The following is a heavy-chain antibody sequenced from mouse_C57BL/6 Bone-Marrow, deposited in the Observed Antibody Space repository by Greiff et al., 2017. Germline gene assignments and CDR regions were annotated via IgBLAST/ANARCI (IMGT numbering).Heavy chain of an antibody. V-gene: IGHV2-2*01. D-gene: IGHD1-2*01. CDR2: IWSGGST. CDR1: GFSLTSYG. CDR3: ARNKHYVTFTFAY. J-gene: IGHJ3*01. Sequence: QVQLKESGPGLVQPSQCLYITCTVSGFSLTSYGVHWVRQSPVQGLEWLGVIWSGGSTDYNAAFIDRLSISNDNPKSQVFLKMNSLQADDTAIYYCARNKHYVTFTFAYWGKGTPVTVAA.